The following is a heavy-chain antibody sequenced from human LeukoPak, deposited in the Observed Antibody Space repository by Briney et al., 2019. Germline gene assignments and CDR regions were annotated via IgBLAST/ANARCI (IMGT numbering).Heavy chain of an antibody. J-gene: IGHJ4*02. CDR1: GCGFTNYW. Sequence: GEALQSSSTASGCGFTNYWIGWVRRVPGKGRAWMGIIDPSDSETRYTPSFQGQVTISADKSLSTAYLQWNSLKASDTAMYYCARQTAMGRSGDYWGQGTLVIVSS. D-gene: IGHD5-18*01. V-gene: IGHV5-51*01. CDR2: IDPSDSET. CDR3: ARQTAMGRSGDY.